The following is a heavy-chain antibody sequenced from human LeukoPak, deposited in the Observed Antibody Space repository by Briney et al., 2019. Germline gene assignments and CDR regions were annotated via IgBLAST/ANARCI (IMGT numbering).Heavy chain of an antibody. D-gene: IGHD3-10*01. V-gene: IGHV3-7*01. CDR1: GFTFSSYW. J-gene: IGHJ4*02. Sequence: PGGSLRLSCAASGFTFSSYWMSWVRQAPGKGLEWVANIKQDGSEKYYVDSVKGRFTISRDNAKNSLYLQMNSLRAEDTAVYYCARKRGSGSYCYFDYWGQGTLVTVSS. CDR3: ARKRGSGSYCYFDY. CDR2: IKQDGSEK.